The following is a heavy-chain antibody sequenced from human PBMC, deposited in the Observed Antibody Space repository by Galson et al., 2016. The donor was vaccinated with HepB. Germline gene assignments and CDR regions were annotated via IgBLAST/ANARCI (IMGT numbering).Heavy chain of an antibody. CDR1: GFTFSNYW. J-gene: IGHJ5*02. Sequence: SLRLSCAASGFTFSNYWMHWVRQAPGKGLVWVSHINKDGSGTSYADPVMGRFTISSDSAENTVYLQMNRLRAEDTALYYCARDLSGPDRWGQGTLVTVSP. V-gene: IGHV3-74*01. CDR3: ARDLSGPDR. CDR2: INKDGSGT.